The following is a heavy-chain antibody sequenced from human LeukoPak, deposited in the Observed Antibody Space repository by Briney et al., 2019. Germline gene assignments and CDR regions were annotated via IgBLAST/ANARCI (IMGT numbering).Heavy chain of an antibody. CDR2: IYYSGST. Sequence: SETLSLTCTVSGSSISSGGYYWSWIRQHPGKGLEWIGYIYYSGSTYYNPSLKSRVTISVDTSKNQFSLKLSSVTAADTAVYYCARGYGDYGDDAFDIWGQGTMVTVSS. CDR1: GSSISSGGYY. CDR3: ARGYGDYGDDAFDI. V-gene: IGHV4-31*03. D-gene: IGHD4-17*01. J-gene: IGHJ3*02.